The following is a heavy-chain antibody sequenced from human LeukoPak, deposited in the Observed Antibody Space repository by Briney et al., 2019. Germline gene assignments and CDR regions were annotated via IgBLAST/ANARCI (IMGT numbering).Heavy chain of an antibody. CDR1: GGSFSGYY. V-gene: IGHV4-34*01. J-gene: IGHJ4*02. CDR3: ARAEGSSGWYGY. Sequence: SETLSLTCAVYGGSFSGYYWRWIRQPPGKGLEWIGEINHSGSTNYNPSLKSRVTISVDTSKNQFSLKLSSVTAADTAVYYCARAEGSSGWYGYWGQGTLVTVSS. D-gene: IGHD6-19*01. CDR2: INHSGST.